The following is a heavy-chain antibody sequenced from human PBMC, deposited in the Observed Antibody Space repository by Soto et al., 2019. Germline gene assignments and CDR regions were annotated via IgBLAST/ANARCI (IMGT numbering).Heavy chain of an antibody. CDR2: ISAYNGDT. CDR3: GRGDRSQNC. V-gene: IGHV1-18*01. CDR1: GYPFITYS. D-gene: IGHD1-26*01. Sequence: ASVKVSCKASGYPFITYSITWVRQAAGQGLEWMCSISAYNGDTNYAQKLQGRVTMTTDTSTSTAYMELTNLISDDTALDDPGRGDRSQNCWGRRTLGTVCS. J-gene: IGHJ4*02.